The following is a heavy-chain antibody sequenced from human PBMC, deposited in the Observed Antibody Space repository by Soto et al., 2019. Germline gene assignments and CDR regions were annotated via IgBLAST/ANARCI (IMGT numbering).Heavy chain of an antibody. CDR3: ATVHGTSRSFDS. CDR2: TGLNGRTT. Sequence: EVQLLECGGGLVQPGGSLRLSCAASGFTFSTSAMTWVRQAPGKGLEWVSTTGLNGRTTYYADSLKGRFTVSRDNSKNTLDLQMSGLRAEDTAVYYCATVHGTSRSFDSWGQGTLVTVSS. J-gene: IGHJ4*02. V-gene: IGHV3-23*01. CDR1: GFTFSTSA.